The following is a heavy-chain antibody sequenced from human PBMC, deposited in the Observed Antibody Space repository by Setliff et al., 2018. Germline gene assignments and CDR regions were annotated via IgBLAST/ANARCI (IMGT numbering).Heavy chain of an antibody. V-gene: IGHV4-38-2*02. J-gene: IGHJ4*02. CDR2: MYHSGSV. CDR1: GYSISSGYY. CDR3: ASERESASRQTYFDS. Sequence: SETLSLTCTVSGYSISSGYYWGWIRQPPGKGLEWIGNMYHSGSVYYNPSLKSRVTILSDTSKNQFSLILSSVTAADTAVYYCASERESASRQTYFDSWGQGTLVTVSS. D-gene: IGHD2-15*01.